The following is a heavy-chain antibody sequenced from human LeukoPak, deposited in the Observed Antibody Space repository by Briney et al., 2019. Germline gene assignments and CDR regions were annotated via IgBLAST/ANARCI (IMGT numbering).Heavy chain of an antibody. Sequence: GGSLRLSCAASGFIFSNYVMSWVRQAPGPGLEWVSTISGSGGSIYYADSVKGRLTISRDNSKNTLYLQMNSLRAEDTAVYYCAKSIEAAVVVTDGDYFLYWGQGSLVTVSS. CDR1: GFIFSNYV. CDR2: ISGSGGSI. CDR3: AKSIEAAVVVTDGDYFLY. D-gene: IGHD2-15*01. J-gene: IGHJ4*02. V-gene: IGHV3-23*01.